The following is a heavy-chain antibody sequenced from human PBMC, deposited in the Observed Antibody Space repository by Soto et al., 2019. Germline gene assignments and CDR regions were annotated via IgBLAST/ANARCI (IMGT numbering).Heavy chain of an antibody. CDR1: GGTFSNYA. D-gene: IGHD1-1*01. J-gene: IGHJ1*01. V-gene: IGHV1-69*01. CDR2: IIPIFGTA. Sequence: QVQLVQSRAEVKKPGSSVKVTCKAAGGTFSNYAISWVRQAPGQGLEWMGGIIPIFGTANYAQKFQGRVTITADESTSTAYIELSSLRSEDTAVYYCARRPTRPRSEYFQHCGQGTLVTVSS. CDR3: ARRPTRPRSEYFQH.